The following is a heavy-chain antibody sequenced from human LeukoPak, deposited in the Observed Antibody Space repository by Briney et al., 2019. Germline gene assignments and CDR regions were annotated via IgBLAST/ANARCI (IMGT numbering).Heavy chain of an antibody. J-gene: IGHJ4*02. V-gene: IGHV3-23*01. CDR3: AKDRRSSSSYPYYFDY. Sequence: GGSLRLSCAASGFTFSSYGMNWVRQAPGKGLEWVSAISGSGTTTYYADSVKGRFTISRDNSKNTLYLQMNSLRAEDTAVYYCAKDRRSSSSYPYYFDYWGQGTLVTVSS. CDR1: GFTFSSYG. CDR2: ISGSGTTT. D-gene: IGHD6-13*01.